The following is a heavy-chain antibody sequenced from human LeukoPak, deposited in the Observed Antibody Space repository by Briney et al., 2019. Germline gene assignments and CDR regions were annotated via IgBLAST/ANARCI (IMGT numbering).Heavy chain of an antibody. V-gene: IGHV4-59*01. J-gene: IGHJ6*02. CDR1: GGSIGSYY. CDR3: AREKNYDSSGQGPYYYYYGMDV. Sequence: SETLSLTCTVSGGSIGSYYWSWIRQPPGKGLEWIGYIYYSGSTNYNPSLKSRVTISVDTSKNQFSLKLSSVTAADTAVYYCAREKNYDSSGQGPYYYYYGMDVWGQGTTVTVSS. CDR2: IYYSGST. D-gene: IGHD3-22*01.